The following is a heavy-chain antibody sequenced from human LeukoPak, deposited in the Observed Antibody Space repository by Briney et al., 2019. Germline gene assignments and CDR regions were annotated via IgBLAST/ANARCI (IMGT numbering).Heavy chain of an antibody. V-gene: IGHV4-4*02. J-gene: IGHJ4*02. D-gene: IGHD5-18*01. CDR2: IYHSGST. CDR3: ASLTSQLWSASSDY. CDR1: GGSISSSNW. Sequence: PSETLSLTCAVSGGSISSSNWWSWVRQPPGKGLEWIGEIYHSGSTNYNPSLKSRVTISVDKSKNQFSLKLSSVTAADTAVYYCASLTSQLWSASSDYWGQGTLVTVSS.